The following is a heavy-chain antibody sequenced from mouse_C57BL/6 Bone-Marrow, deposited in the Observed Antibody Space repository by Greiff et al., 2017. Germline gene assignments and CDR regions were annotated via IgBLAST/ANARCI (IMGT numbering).Heavy chain of an antibody. CDR2: ISYDGSN. CDR1: GYSITSGYY. D-gene: IGHD4-1*01. Sequence: EVKLMESGPGLVKPSQSLSLTCSVTGYSITSGYYWNWIRQFPGNKLEWMGYISYDGSNNYNPSLKNRISITRDTSKNQFFLKLNSVTTEDTATYYCARGDWAGWGQGTTLTVSS. CDR3: ARGDWAG. V-gene: IGHV3-6*01. J-gene: IGHJ2*01.